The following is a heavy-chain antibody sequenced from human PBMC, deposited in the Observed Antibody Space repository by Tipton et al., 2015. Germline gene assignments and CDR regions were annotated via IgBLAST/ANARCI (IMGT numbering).Heavy chain of an antibody. CDR2: IDPQNGVT. D-gene: IGHD7-27*01. Sequence: QVQLVQSGAEVGEPGASLMVSCKASGYAFTDYHIHWMRQAPGQGLEWMGQIDPQNGVTNYAQGFRGRVTMTRDAFILTAYMELRGPRSDDTAVYFCATDSLRPPLGSHWGQGTLVTVSS. CDR1: GYAFTDYH. J-gene: IGHJ1*01. V-gene: IGHV1-2*06. CDR3: ATDSLRPPLGSH.